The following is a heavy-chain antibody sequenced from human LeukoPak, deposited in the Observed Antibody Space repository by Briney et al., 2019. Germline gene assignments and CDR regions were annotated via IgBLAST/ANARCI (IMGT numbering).Heavy chain of an antibody. J-gene: IGHJ4*02. CDR3: AKDVRYYYDSSGYLDY. Sequence: GGSLRLSCAASGFTFSSYGMHWVRQAPGKGLEWVAVISYDGSNKYYADSVKGRFTISRDNSKNTLYLQMNSLRAEDTAVYYCAKDVRYYYDSSGYLDYRGQGTLVTVSS. CDR1: GFTFSSYG. D-gene: IGHD3-22*01. V-gene: IGHV3-30*18. CDR2: ISYDGSNK.